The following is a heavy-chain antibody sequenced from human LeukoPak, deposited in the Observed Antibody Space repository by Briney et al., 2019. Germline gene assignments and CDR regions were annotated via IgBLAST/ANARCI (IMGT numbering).Heavy chain of an antibody. J-gene: IGHJ4*02. V-gene: IGHV3-23*01. CDR2: ISGNGGST. CDR3: AKDLVLVGGYYFDY. D-gene: IGHD2-8*02. CDR1: GFTFSSYA. Sequence: PGGSLRLSCAASGFTFSSYAMSWVRQAPGKGLEWVSAISGNGGSTYYADSVKGRFTISRDNSKNTLYLQMNSLRAEDTAVYYCAKDLVLVGGYYFDYWGQGTLVTVSS.